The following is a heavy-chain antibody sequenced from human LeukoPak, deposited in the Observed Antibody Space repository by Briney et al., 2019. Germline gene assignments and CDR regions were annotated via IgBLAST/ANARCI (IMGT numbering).Heavy chain of an antibody. Sequence: GRSLRLSCAASGFTFGSYAMRWVRQAPGKGLEWVALISYDGSNKYYADSVKGRFTISRDNSKNTLYLQMNRLRAEDTAVYYCARDFFWSGYYRVYYYYYMAVWGTGTTVTVSS. CDR1: GFTFGSYA. CDR2: ISYDGSNK. CDR3: ARDFFWSGYYRVYYYYYMAV. V-gene: IGHV3-30*04. D-gene: IGHD3-3*01. J-gene: IGHJ6*03.